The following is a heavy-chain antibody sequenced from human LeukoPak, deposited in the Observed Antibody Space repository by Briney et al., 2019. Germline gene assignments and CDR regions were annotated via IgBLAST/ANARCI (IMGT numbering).Heavy chain of an antibody. V-gene: IGHV3-21*01. CDR1: GFTFSSYS. CDR3: AGLYYGSGIPTGY. D-gene: IGHD3-10*01. J-gene: IGHJ4*02. CDR2: ISSSSSYI. Sequence: GGSLRLSCAASGFTFSSYSMNWVRQAPGKGLEWVSSISSSSSYIYYADSVKGRFTISRDNAKNSLYLQMNSLRAEDTAVYYCAGLYYGSGIPTGYWGQGTLVTVSS.